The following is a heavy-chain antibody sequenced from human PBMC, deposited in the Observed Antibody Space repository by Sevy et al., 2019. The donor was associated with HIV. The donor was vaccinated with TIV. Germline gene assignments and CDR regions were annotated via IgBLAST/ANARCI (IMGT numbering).Heavy chain of an antibody. V-gene: IGHV3-15*01. Sequence: GGSLRLSCAASGFTFTYARMTWVRQAPGKGLEWLGRIKSKADGGTIDYAAPVKGRFTISRDDSKNTLYLQMNSLKTEDTGVYYCSTDPIILLLVTDGMDVWGRGTTVTVSS. D-gene: IGHD2-8*02. CDR3: STDPIILLLVTDGMDV. J-gene: IGHJ6*02. CDR2: IKSKADGGTI. CDR1: GFTFTYAR.